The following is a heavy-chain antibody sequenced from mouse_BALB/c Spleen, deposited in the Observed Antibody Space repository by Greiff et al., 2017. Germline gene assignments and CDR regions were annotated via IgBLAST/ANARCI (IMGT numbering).Heavy chain of an antibody. J-gene: IGHJ3*01. V-gene: IGHV1-69*02. CDR3: TRGGVSPWFAY. Sequence: VKLQQPGAELVRPGASVKLSCKASGYTFTSYWINWVKQRPGQGLEWIGNIYPSDSYTNYNQKFKDKATLTVDKSSSTAYMQLSSPTSEDSAVYYCTRGGVSPWFAYWGQGTLVTVSA. CDR1: GYTFTSYW. CDR2: IYPSDSYT.